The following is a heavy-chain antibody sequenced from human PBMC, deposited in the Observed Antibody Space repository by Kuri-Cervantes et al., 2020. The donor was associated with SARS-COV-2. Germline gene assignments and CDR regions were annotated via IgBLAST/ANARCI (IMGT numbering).Heavy chain of an antibody. CDR3: ANQIYTIAAAGISFDY. CDR1: GFTFNNFA. V-gene: IGHV3-23*03. CDR2: IYSGGRNT. J-gene: IGHJ4*02. D-gene: IGHD6-13*01. Sequence: GESLKISCAASGFTFNNFAMSWVRQAPGKGLEWVSVIYSGGRNTQYADSVKGRFTISRDDSKNALYLQMNSLRAEDTAVYYCANQIYTIAAAGISFDYWGQGTLVTVSS.